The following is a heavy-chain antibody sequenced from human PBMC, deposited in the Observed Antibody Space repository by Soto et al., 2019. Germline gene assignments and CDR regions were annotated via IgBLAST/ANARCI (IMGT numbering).Heavy chain of an antibody. D-gene: IGHD6-19*01. CDR1: GFTFSSYG. V-gene: IGHV3-33*01. CDR3: ARESGSSGWYERDWFDP. Sequence: QVQLVESGGGVVQPGRSLRLSCAASGFTFSSYGMHWVRQAPGKGLEWVAVIWYDGSNKYYADSVKGRFTISRDNSXNXQYLQMNSLRAEDTAVYYCARESGSSGWYERDWFDPWGQGTLVTVSS. CDR2: IWYDGSNK. J-gene: IGHJ5*02.